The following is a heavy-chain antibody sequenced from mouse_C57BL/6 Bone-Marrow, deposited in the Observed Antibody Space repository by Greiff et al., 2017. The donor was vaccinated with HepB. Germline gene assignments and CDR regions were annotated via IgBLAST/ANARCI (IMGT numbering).Heavy chain of an antibody. CDR3: ARWAHLRLPGFDY. CDR2: IYPGDGDT. Sequence: VQLQQPGAELVKPGASVKISCKASGYAFRSYWMNWVKQRPGKGLEWIGQIYPGDGDTNYNGKFKGKAPLTADKSSSTAYMQLRSLTSEDSAVYFYARWAHLRLPGFDYSFQGTLVTVSA. V-gene: IGHV1-80*01. D-gene: IGHD3-1*01. J-gene: IGHJ3*01. CDR1: GYAFRSYW.